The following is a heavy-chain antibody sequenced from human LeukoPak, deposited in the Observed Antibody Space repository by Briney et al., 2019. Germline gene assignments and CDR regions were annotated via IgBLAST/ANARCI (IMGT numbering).Heavy chain of an antibody. Sequence: EASVKVSCKASGYSFTDYHMHWVRQAPGQRLEWMGWINAGNGNTKYSQKFQGRVTITRDTSASTAYMELSSLRSDDTAVYYCARGPHERSGYPDDWGQGTLVTVSS. J-gene: IGHJ4*02. V-gene: IGHV1-3*01. CDR1: GYSFTDYH. CDR2: INAGNGNT. CDR3: ARGPHERSGYPDD. D-gene: IGHD3-22*01.